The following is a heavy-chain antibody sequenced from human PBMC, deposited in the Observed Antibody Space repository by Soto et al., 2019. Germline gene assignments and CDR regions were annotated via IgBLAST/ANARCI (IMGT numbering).Heavy chain of an antibody. D-gene: IGHD1-26*01. CDR2: ISAYNGNT. CDR1: GYTFTSYG. J-gene: IGHJ6*02. Sequence: ASVKVSCKASGYTFTSYGISWVRQAPGQGLEWMGWISAYNGNTNYAQKLQGRVTMTTDTSTSTAYMELRSLRSDDTAVYYCARDLGGSYYVTNYYSGMDVWGQGTTVTVSS. CDR3: ARDLGGSYYVTNYYSGMDV. V-gene: IGHV1-18*01.